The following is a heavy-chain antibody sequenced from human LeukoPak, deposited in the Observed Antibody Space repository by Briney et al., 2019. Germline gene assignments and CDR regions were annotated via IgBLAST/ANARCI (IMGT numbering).Heavy chain of an antibody. CDR1: GYTFTSYA. D-gene: IGHD3-10*01. CDR2: INTNTGNP. V-gene: IGHV7-4-1*02. CDR3: ARSGGSGSHYARYYYYYMDV. J-gene: IGHJ6*03. Sequence: ASVKVSCKASGYTFTSYAMNWVRQAPGQGLEWMGWINTNTGNPTYAQGFTGRFVFSLDTSVSTAYLQISSLKAEDTAVYYCARSGGSGSHYARYYYYYMDVWGKGTTVTVSS.